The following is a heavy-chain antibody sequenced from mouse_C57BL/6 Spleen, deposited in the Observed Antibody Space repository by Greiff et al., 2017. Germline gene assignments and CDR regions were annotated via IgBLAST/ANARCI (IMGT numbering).Heavy chain of an antibody. CDR3: TRCTTVVAPFMDY. CDR2: IDPETGGT. D-gene: IGHD1-1*01. J-gene: IGHJ4*01. Sequence: VQLQQSGAELVRPGASVTLSCKASGYTFTDYEMHWVKQTPVHGLEWIGAIDPETGGTAYNQKFKGKAILTADKSSSTAYMELRSLTSEDSAVYYCTRCTTVVAPFMDYWGQGTSVTVSS. V-gene: IGHV1-15*01. CDR1: GYTFTDYE.